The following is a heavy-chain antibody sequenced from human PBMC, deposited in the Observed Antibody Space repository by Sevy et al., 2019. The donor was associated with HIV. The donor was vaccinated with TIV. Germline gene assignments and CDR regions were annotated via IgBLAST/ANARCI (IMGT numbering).Heavy chain of an antibody. CDR3: ARRSPLSRYCTNGVCYPDRYYYALDF. V-gene: IGHV4-59*12. CDR1: SGSISSYY. CDR2: IDYSGST. D-gene: IGHD2-8*01. Sequence: SETLSLTCTVSSGSISSYYWSWIRQPPGKGLEWIGYIDYSGSTNYNPSLKSRVTISIDTSKNQFSLKRNSVTAADTAVYYCARRSPLSRYCTNGVCYPDRYYYALDFWGQGTTVTVSS. J-gene: IGHJ6*02.